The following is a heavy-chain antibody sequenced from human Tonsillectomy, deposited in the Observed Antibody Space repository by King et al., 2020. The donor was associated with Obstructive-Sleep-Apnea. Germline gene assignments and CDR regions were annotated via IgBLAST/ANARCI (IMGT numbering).Heavy chain of an antibody. CDR3: ARGSYPVIYYFDY. J-gene: IGHJ4*02. CDR1: GFTFSSYS. CDR2: ISSSRSTI. D-gene: IGHD1-26*01. Sequence: VQLVESGGGLVKPGGSLRLSCAASGFTFSSYSMNWVRQAPGKGLEWVSSISSSRSTIYYADSVKGRFTISRDNARNSLYLQMNSLRAEATAVYYCARGSYPVIYYFDYWGQGTLVTVSS. V-gene: IGHV3-21*01.